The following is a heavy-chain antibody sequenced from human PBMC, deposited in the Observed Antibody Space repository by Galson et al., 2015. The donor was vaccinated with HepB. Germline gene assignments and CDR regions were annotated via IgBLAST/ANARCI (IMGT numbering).Heavy chain of an antibody. J-gene: IGHJ4*02. CDR3: WSYSSSGGFDY. Sequence: SLRLSCAASGFAFSSYGIHWVRQAPGKGLEWVTVISYDDSKKYYGDSVKGRFTISRDNSKNTVYLQMNSLRAEDTAVYYCWSYSSSGGFDYWGRGTLVTVSS. CDR1: GFAFSSYG. V-gene: IGHV3-30*03. CDR2: ISYDDSKK. D-gene: IGHD6-6*01.